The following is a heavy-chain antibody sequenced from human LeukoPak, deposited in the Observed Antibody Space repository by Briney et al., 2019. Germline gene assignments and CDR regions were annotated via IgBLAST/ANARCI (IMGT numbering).Heavy chain of an antibody. CDR3: AKPPAGLFYYYYGMDV. CDR2: ISGSGGST. CDR1: GFTVSTNY. Sequence: PGGSLRLSCAASGFTVSTNYMSWVRQAPGKGLEWVSGISGSGGSTYYADSVKGRFTISRDNSKNTLYLQMNSLRAEDTAVYYCAKPPAGLFYYYYGMDVWGQGTTVTVSS. J-gene: IGHJ6*02. V-gene: IGHV3-23*01.